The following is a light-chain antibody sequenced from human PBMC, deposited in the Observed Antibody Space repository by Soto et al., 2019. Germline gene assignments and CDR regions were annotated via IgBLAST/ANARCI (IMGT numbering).Light chain of an antibody. V-gene: IGKV1-5*01. Sequence: DLQMTQSPPTLSASVGDRVTITCRASQSISSWLAWYQQKPGKAPKLLIYDASSLESGVPSRFSGSGSGTEFTLTISSLQPDDFATYYCQQYNSYPWTFGQGTKV. CDR3: QQYNSYPWT. CDR2: DAS. CDR1: QSISSW. J-gene: IGKJ1*01.